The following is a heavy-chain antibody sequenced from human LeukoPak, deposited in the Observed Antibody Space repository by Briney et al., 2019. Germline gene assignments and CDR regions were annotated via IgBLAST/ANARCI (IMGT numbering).Heavy chain of an antibody. J-gene: IGHJ3*02. D-gene: IGHD2-15*01. CDR3: SAARGFDAFDI. CDR1: GFTFSSYA. V-gene: IGHV3-23*01. CDR2: ISGSGGST. Sequence: GGSLRLSCAASGFTFSSYAMSWVRQAPGQGLEWVSAISGSGGSTYYADSVKGRFTISRDNSKNTLYLQMNSLRAEDTAVYYCSAARGFDAFDIWGQGTMVTVSS.